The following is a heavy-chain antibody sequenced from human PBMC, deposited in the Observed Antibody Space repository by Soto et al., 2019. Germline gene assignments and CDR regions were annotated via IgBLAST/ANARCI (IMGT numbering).Heavy chain of an antibody. Sequence: PSETLSLTCTVSGGSISSYYWSWIRQPPGKGLEWIGYIYYSGSTNYNPSLKSRVTISVDTSKNQFSLKLSSVTAADTAVYYCARQIYYGSEFDIWGQGTMVTVSS. D-gene: IGHD3-10*01. CDR1: GGSISSYY. J-gene: IGHJ3*02. CDR3: ARQIYYGSEFDI. CDR2: IYYSGST. V-gene: IGHV4-59*08.